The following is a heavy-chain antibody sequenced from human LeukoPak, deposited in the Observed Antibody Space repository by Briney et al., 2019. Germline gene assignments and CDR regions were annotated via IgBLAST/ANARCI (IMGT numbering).Heavy chain of an antibody. J-gene: IGHJ4*02. CDR1: GFTFSSYA. CDR2: ISYDGSNK. CDR3: AREGWRSGLDY. V-gene: IGHV3-30-3*01. D-gene: IGHD3-3*01. Sequence: GRSLRLSCAASGFTFSSYAMHWVRQAPGKGLEWVAVISYDGSNKYYADSVKGRFTISRDNSKNTLYLQMNSLKTEDTAVYYCAREGWRSGLDYWGQGTLVTVSS.